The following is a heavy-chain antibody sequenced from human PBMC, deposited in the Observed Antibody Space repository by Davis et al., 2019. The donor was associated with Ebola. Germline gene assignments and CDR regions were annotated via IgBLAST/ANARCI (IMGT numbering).Heavy chain of an antibody. CDR2: IYSGGST. V-gene: IGHV3-53*01. Sequence: GESLKISCAASGFTVSSNYMSWVRQAPGKGLEWVSVIYSGGSTYYADSVKGRFTISRDNSKNTLYLQMNSLRAEDTAVYYCATLGVHYYYYGMDVWGQGTTVTVSS. CDR1: GFTVSSNY. CDR3: ATLGVHYYYYGMDV. D-gene: IGHD2-8*01. J-gene: IGHJ6*02.